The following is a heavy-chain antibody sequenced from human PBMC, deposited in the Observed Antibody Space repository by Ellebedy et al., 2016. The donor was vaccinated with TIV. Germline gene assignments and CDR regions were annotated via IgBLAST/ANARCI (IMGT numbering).Heavy chain of an antibody. D-gene: IGHD3-22*01. CDR2: IYYSGST. CDR1: GGSISSSSYY. J-gene: IGHJ5*02. CDR3: ARHMGSSGYFRRGNWFDP. Sequence: MPSETLSLTCTVSGGSISSSSYYWGWIRQPPGKGLEWIGSIYYSGSTYYNPSLKSRVTISVDTSKNQFSLKLSSVTAADTAVYYCARHMGSSGYFRRGNWFDPWGQGTLVTVSS. V-gene: IGHV4-39*01.